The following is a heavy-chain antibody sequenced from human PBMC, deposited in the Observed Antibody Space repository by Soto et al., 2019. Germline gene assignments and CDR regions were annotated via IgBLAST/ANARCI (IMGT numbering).Heavy chain of an antibody. CDR1: GFTFSSYS. V-gene: IGHV3-21*01. CDR3: ARDMPLRYFDLQYYYYGMDV. CDR2: ISSSSSYI. D-gene: IGHD3-9*01. Sequence: GGSLRLSSTASGFTFSSYSRNWVRQAPGKGLEWVSSISSSSSYIYYADSVKGRFTISRDNAKNSLYLQMNSLRAEDTAVYYCARDMPLRYFDLQYYYYGMDVWGQGTTVTVSS. J-gene: IGHJ6*02.